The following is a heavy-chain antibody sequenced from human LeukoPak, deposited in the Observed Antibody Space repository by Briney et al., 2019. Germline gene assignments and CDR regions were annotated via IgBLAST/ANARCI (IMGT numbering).Heavy chain of an antibody. D-gene: IGHD6-13*01. V-gene: IGHV3-30*04. CDR2: ISYDGSNK. J-gene: IGHJ4*02. Sequence: GGSLRLSCAASGFTFSSYAMHWVRQAPGKGLEWVAVISYDGSNKYYADSVKGRFTISRDNSKNTLYLQMNSLRAEDTAVYYCAKARIAAAERGYFDYWGQGTLVTVSS. CDR3: AKARIAAAERGYFDY. CDR1: GFTFSSYA.